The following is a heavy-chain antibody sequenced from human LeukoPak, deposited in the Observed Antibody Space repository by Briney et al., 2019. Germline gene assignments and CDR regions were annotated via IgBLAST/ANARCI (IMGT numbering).Heavy chain of an antibody. CDR1: GLTFSSYA. CDR3: AKDIAARRYYFDY. J-gene: IGHJ4*02. Sequence: GGSLRLSCAASGLTFSSYAMSWVRQAPGKGLEWVSAISGSGGSTYYADSVKGRFTISRDNSKNTLYLHMNSLGAEDTAVYYCAKDIAARRYYFDYWGQGTLVPVSS. CDR2: ISGSGGST. D-gene: IGHD6-6*01. V-gene: IGHV3-23*01.